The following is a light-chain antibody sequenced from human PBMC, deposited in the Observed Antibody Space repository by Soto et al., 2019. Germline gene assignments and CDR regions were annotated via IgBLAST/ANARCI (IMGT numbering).Light chain of an antibody. J-gene: IGKJ5*01. CDR3: QQRHMWPIT. Sequence: VFTPYPVTLSLSPGSRANLSCTASQSFRGLLAWYQQKPGQAPRLLIYDAYNRATGIPPRFSGSGSGTDFTLTISSLEPEDSAVYYCQQRHMWPITFGQGTRLEIK. V-gene: IGKV3-11*01. CDR2: DAY. CDR1: QSFRGL.